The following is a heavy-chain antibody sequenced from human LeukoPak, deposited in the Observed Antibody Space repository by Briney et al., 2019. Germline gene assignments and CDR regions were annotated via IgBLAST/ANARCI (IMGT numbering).Heavy chain of an antibody. CDR3: ARDLSGVTGYTYGRGIDY. D-gene: IGHD5-18*01. Sequence: ASVKVSCKASGYTFSSYDINWVRQATGQGLEWMGWMNPNSGNTGYAHKFQGRVTITRNTSITTAYMELNSLRAEDTAVYYCARDLSGVTGYTYGRGIDYWGQGTLVTVSS. V-gene: IGHV1-8*03. CDR2: MNPNSGNT. J-gene: IGHJ4*02. CDR1: GYTFSSYD.